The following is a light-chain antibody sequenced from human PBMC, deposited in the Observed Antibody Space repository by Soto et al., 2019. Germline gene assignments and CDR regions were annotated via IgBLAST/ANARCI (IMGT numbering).Light chain of an antibody. J-gene: IGKJ5*01. CDR3: QQYGSSRIT. V-gene: IGKV3-20*01. CDR1: QSVSSSY. CDR2: GAS. Sequence: EIVLTQSPGTLSLSSGERAAISGLASQSVSSSYLAWYQQKPGQAPRLLIYGASSRATGIPDRFSGSGSGTDFTLTISRLEPEDFAVYYCQQYGSSRITFGQGTRLQIK.